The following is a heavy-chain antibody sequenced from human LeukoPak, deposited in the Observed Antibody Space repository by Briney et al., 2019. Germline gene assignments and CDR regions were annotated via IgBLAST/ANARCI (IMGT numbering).Heavy chain of an antibody. Sequence: PGGSLRLSCAASGFTFSSYWMSWVRQAPGKGLEWVANIKQDGSEKYYVDSVKGRFTISRDNAKNSLYLQMNSLRAEDTAVYYCARAGERFGELLGGDYWGQGTLVTVSS. CDR1: GFTFSSYW. CDR2: IKQDGSEK. CDR3: ARAGERFGELLGGDY. J-gene: IGHJ4*02. D-gene: IGHD3-10*01. V-gene: IGHV3-7*01.